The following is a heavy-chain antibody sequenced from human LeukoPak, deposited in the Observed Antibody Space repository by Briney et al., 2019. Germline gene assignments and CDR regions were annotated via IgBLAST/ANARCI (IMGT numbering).Heavy chain of an antibody. CDR2: IYYSGST. Sequence: KPSETLSLTCTVSGGSISSYYWSWIRQPPGKGLEWIGYIYYSGSTNYNPSLKSRVTISVDTSKNQFSLKLSSVTAADTAVYYCARGGTSYLSNYYYGMDVWGQGTTVTVSS. J-gene: IGHJ6*02. CDR3: ARGGTSYLSNYYYGMDV. D-gene: IGHD1-1*01. V-gene: IGHV4-59*01. CDR1: GGSISSYY.